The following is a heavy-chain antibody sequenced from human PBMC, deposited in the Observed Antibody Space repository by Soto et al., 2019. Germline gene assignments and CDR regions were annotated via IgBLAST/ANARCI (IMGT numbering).Heavy chain of an antibody. CDR3: ASLVVPASTEYYYYGMDV. J-gene: IGHJ6*02. D-gene: IGHD2-2*01. Sequence: PSETLSLTCTVSGGSISSSSYYWGWIRQPPGKGLEWIGSIYYSGSTYYNPSPKSRVTISVDTSKNQFSLKLSSVTAADTAVYYCASLVVPASTEYYYYGMDVWGQGTTVTVSS. CDR2: IYYSGST. V-gene: IGHV4-39*01. CDR1: GGSISSSSYY.